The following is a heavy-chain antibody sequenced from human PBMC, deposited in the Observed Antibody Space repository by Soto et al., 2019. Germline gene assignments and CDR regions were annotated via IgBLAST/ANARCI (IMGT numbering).Heavy chain of an antibody. CDR1: GGSISSSNW. J-gene: IGHJ4*02. Sequence: SETLSLTCAVSGGSISSSNWWSWVRQPPGKGLEWIGEIYHSGSTNYNPSLKSRVTISVDKSKNQFSLKLSSVTAADTAVYYCARDPYYYGSGSGPYYFHYWGQGTLVTVSS. CDR3: ARDPYYYGSGSGPYYFHY. D-gene: IGHD3-10*01. V-gene: IGHV4-4*02. CDR2: IYHSGST.